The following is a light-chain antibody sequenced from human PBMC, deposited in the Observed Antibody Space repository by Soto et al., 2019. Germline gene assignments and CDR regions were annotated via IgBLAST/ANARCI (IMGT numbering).Light chain of an antibody. V-gene: IGKV4-1*01. CDR3: QQYSSSPRT. Sequence: DIVMTQSLDSLAVSLGERATINCKSSQSVLYSSNNKNYLAWFQQKPGQPPKLLIYWASTRESGVPDRFSGSGSGTDFTLTITSLQAEDVAVYYCQQYSSSPRTFGQGTKLEIK. CDR2: WAS. CDR1: QSVLYSSNNKNY. J-gene: IGKJ2*01.